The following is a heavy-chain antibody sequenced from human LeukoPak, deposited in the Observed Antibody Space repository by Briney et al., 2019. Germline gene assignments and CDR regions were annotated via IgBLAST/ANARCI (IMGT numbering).Heavy chain of an antibody. CDR1: GFTFSSYS. Sequence: PGGSLRLSCAASGFTFSSYSMNWVRQAPGKGLEWVSSISSSSSNIYYADSVKGRFTISRDNAKNSLYLQMNSLRAEDTAVYFCAKIMALYCSGGSCNEIDYWGQGTLVTVSS. CDR2: ISSSSSNI. CDR3: AKIMALYCSGGSCNEIDY. J-gene: IGHJ4*02. V-gene: IGHV3-21*04. D-gene: IGHD2-15*01.